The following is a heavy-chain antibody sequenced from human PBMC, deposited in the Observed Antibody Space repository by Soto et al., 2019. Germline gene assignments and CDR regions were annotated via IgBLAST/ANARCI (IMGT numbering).Heavy chain of an antibody. J-gene: IGHJ4*02. CDR3: ARERTPRTGFDY. V-gene: IGHV4-59*01. CDR2: SYYTGAT. D-gene: IGHD7-27*01. CDR1: VGSITGYY. Sequence: SETLSLTCTVSVGSITGYYWSWIRQSPGKGLEWIGCSYYTGATNYNPSLKSRVTISVDTSKNQFSLTLSSATAADAAVYYCARERTPRTGFDYWGQGTLVTVSS.